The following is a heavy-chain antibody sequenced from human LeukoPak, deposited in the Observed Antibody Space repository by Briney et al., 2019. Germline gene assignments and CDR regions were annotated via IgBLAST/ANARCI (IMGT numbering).Heavy chain of an antibody. CDR3: ARGGYWIPFDP. J-gene: IGHJ5*02. CDR2: IYYSGST. CDR1: GGSISSSSYY. Sequence: SETLSLTCTVSGGSISSSSYYWGWIRQPPGRGLEWIGSIYYSGSTYYNPSLKSRVTISVDTSKNQFSLKLSSVTAADTAVYYCARGGYWIPFDPWGQGTLVTVSS. D-gene: IGHD2-2*03. V-gene: IGHV4-39*01.